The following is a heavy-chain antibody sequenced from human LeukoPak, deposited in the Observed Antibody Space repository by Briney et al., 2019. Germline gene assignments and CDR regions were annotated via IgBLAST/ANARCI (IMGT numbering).Heavy chain of an antibody. CDR1: GYTFTGYR. D-gene: IGHD3-3*01. J-gene: IGHJ4*02. Sequence: GASVKVSCKASGYTFTGYRMHWVRQAPGQGLEWMGWINPNSGGTNYARKFQGRVTMTRDTSISTAYMELSRLRSDDTAVYYCARDSGYYATSSLFQDYWGQGTLVTVSS. CDR3: ARDSGYYATSSLFQDY. V-gene: IGHV1-2*02. CDR2: INPNSGGT.